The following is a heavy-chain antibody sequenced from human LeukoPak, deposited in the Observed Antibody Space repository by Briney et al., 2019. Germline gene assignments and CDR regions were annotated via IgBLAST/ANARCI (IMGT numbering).Heavy chain of an antibody. V-gene: IGHV1-2*02. CDR3: ARSMVRRNFDY. CDR2: INPNSGGT. D-gene: IGHD3-10*01. CDR1: GYTFTDYY. Sequence: ASVKVSCKASGYTFTDYYIHWVRQAPGQGLEWMGWINPNSGGTNYAQKFQGRVTMTRDTSISTAYMELSRLGSDDTAVYYCARSMVRRNFDYWGQGTLVTASS. J-gene: IGHJ4*02.